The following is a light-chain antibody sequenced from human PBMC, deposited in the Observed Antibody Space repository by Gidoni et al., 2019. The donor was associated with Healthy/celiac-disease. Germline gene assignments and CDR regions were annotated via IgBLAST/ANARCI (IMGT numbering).Light chain of an antibody. CDR3: QQYNNWPPSWT. J-gene: IGKJ1*01. Sequence: EIVMTQSPATLSVSPGERATLSCRASQSVSSNLAWYQQKPGQAPRLLIYGAYTRATGIPARFSGSGSETEFTLTISSLQSEDFAVYYCQQYNNWPPSWTFGQGTKVEIK. CDR1: QSVSSN. CDR2: GAY. V-gene: IGKV3-15*01.